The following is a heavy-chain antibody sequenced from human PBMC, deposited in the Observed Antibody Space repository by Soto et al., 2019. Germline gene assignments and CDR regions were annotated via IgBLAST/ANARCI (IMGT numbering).Heavy chain of an antibody. J-gene: IGHJ6*02. V-gene: IGHV1-2*04. Sequence: GASVKVSCKASGYSFTDYHIHWVRQAPGQGLEWLGRINPKSGGTSTAQKFQGWVTMTADTSISTASMELTRLTSDDTAIYYCARGDSTDCSNGVCSFFYNHDMDVWGQGTTVTVSS. D-gene: IGHD2-8*01. CDR2: INPKSGGT. CDR1: GYSFTDYH. CDR3: ARGDSTDCSNGVCSFFYNHDMDV.